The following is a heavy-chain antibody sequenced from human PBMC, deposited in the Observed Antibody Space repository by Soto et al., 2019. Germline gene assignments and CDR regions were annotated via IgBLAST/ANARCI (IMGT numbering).Heavy chain of an antibody. J-gene: IGHJ6*02. CDR2: IYHSGST. Sequence: QLQLQESGSGLVKPSQTLSLTCAVSGGSISSGGYSWSWIRQPPGKGLEWIGYIYHSGSTYYNPSLKSRAPXSXDXXKNQFSLKLSSVTAADTAVYYCARVNYDYVWGSYRPYGMDVWGQGTTVTVSS. CDR1: GGSISSGGYS. V-gene: IGHV4-30-2*01. CDR3: ARVNYDYVWGSYRPYGMDV. D-gene: IGHD3-16*02.